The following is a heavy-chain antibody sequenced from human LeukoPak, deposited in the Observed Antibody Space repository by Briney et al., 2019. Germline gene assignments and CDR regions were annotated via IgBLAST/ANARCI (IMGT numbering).Heavy chain of an antibody. V-gene: IGHV4-34*01. D-gene: IGHD5-12*01. CDR3: ARVRWLHPLDY. CDR1: GGSCSGYY. J-gene: IGHJ4*02. Sequence: SETLSLTCAVYGGSCSGYYWSWIRQPPGKGLEWIGEINHSGSTNYNPSLKSRVTISVDTSKNQFSLKLSSVTAADTAVYYCARVRWLHPLDYWGQGTLVTVSS. CDR2: INHSGST.